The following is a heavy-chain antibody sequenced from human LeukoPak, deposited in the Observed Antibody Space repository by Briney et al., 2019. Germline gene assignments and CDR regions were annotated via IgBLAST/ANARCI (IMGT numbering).Heavy chain of an antibody. CDR1: GYTFTSYG. CDR2: ISAHNGNT. CDR3: ARGLWGDFWSGDYYYYYMDV. V-gene: IGHV1-18*01. D-gene: IGHD3-3*01. Sequence: ASVKVSCKASGYTFTSYGISWVRQAPGQGLEWMGWISAHNGNTNYAQKLQGRVTMTTDTSTSTAYMELRSLRSDDTAVYYCARGLWGDFWSGDYYYYYMDVWGKGTTVTVSS. J-gene: IGHJ6*03.